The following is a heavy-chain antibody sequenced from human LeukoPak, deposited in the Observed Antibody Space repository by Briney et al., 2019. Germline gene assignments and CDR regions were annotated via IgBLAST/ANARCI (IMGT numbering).Heavy chain of an antibody. D-gene: IGHD2-15*01. CDR1: GYTFTSYD. CDR3: ARRKRGRYCSGGSCYSPSDY. CDR2: MSPNSGNT. Sequence: ASVKVSCKASGYTFTSYDINWVRQATGQGLEWMGWMSPNSGNTGYAQKFQGRVTMTRNTSISTAYMELSSLRSEDTAVYYCARRKRGRYCSGGSCYSPSDYWGQGTLVTVSS. V-gene: IGHV1-8*01. J-gene: IGHJ4*02.